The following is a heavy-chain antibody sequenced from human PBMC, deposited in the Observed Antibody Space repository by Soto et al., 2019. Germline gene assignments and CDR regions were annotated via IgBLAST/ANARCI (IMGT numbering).Heavy chain of an antibody. V-gene: IGHV3-15*01. CDR2: SKSKSDGGIT. D-gene: IGHD3-22*01. CDR1: GFTFSNAW. CDR3: TTQYYYDSSGSLLN. Sequence: EVQLVESGGGLVQPGGSLRLSCAVSGFTFSNAWIMWVRQAPGKGLEWVGRSKSKSDGGITDYAAPVKGRFTISGDDSKNTLYLQMNSLKTEDTAVYYCTTQYYYDSSGSLLNWGQGTLVTVSS. J-gene: IGHJ4*02.